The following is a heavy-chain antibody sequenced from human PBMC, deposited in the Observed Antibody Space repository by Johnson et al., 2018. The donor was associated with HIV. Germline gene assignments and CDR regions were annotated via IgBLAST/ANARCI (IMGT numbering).Heavy chain of an antibody. J-gene: IGHJ3*02. D-gene: IGHD6-6*01. CDR2: ISYDGSNK. Sequence: QEQLVESGGGVVQPGRSLRLSCAASGFTFRSYIMHWVRQAPGEGLEWVALISYDGSNKYYADSVKGRFTISRDNSKNTLYLQMNSLRAEDTAVYYCANSYSSSSGNNDYAFEIWGQGTMVTVSS. V-gene: IGHV3-30*04. CDR1: GFTFRSYI. CDR3: ANSYSSSSGNNDYAFEI.